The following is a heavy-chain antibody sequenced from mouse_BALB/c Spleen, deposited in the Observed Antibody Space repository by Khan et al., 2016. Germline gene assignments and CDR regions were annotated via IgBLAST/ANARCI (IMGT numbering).Heavy chain of an antibody. V-gene: IGHV4-1*02. D-gene: IGHD1-1*01. Sequence: EVQLQESGGGLVQPGGSLKLSCAASGFDFSRYWMSWVRQAPGKGLEWIGEINPDSSTINYTPSLKDKFIISRDNAKNTLYLQMSRVRSEDTALYYCTRLYYYGTSDYWGQGTTLTVSS. CDR2: INPDSSTI. CDR3: TRLYYYGTSDY. CDR1: GFDFSRYW. J-gene: IGHJ2*01.